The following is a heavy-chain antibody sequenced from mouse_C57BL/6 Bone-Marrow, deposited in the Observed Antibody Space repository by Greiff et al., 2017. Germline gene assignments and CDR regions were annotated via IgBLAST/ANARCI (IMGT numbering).Heavy chain of an antibody. J-gene: IGHJ2*01. D-gene: IGHD2-4*01. CDR2: IDPSDSET. Sequence: VQLQQPGAELVRPGSSVKLSCTASGYTFTSYWMHWVKQRPIQGLEWIGNIDPSDSETHYNQKFKDKATLTVDKSSSTAYMQLSSLTSEDSAVYYCARRVIYYDYEDSFDYWGQGTTLTVSS. CDR1: GYTFTSYW. CDR3: ARRVIYYDYEDSFDY. V-gene: IGHV1-52*01.